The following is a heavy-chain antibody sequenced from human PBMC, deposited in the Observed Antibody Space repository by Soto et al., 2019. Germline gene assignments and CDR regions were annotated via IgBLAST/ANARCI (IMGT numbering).Heavy chain of an antibody. V-gene: IGHV1-2*04. CDR1: GYTFTGYY. CDR3: ARQRRSAAADFFDGMDV. Sequence: QVQLVQSGAEVKKPGASVKVSCKASGYTFTGYYMHWVRQAPGQGLEWMGWINPNSGGTNYAQKFQGWVTMTRDTSISTAYMELSRLRSDDTAVYYCARQRRSAAADFFDGMDVWGQGTTVTVSS. CDR2: INPNSGGT. J-gene: IGHJ6*02. D-gene: IGHD6-13*01.